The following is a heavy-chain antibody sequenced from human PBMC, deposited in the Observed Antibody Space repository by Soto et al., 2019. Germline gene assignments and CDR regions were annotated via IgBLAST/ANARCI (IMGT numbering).Heavy chain of an antibody. Sequence: GASVKVSCKASGYTFTSYYMHWVRQAPGQGLEWMGIINPSGGSTSYAQKFQGRVTMTRDTSTSTVYMELSSLRSEDTAVYYCARAGAGQQLVPEEYYYYGMDVWGQGTTVTVSS. CDR2: INPSGGST. D-gene: IGHD6-13*01. V-gene: IGHV1-46*01. CDR3: ARAGAGQQLVPEEYYYYGMDV. J-gene: IGHJ6*02. CDR1: GYTFTSYY.